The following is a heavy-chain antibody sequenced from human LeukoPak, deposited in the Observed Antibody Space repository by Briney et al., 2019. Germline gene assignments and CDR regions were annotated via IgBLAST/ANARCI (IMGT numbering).Heavy chain of an antibody. V-gene: IGHV3-21*01. CDR2: ISSSSSSYI. D-gene: IGHD3-22*01. J-gene: IGHJ3*02. Sequence: GGSLRLSCAASGFTFSSYSMNWVRQAPGKGLEWVSSISSSSSSYIYYADSVKGRFTISRDNAKNSLYLQMNSLRAEDTAVYYCARDNYDSSGYYLLNAFDIWGQGTMVTVSS. CDR3: ARDNYDSSGYYLLNAFDI. CDR1: GFTFSSYS.